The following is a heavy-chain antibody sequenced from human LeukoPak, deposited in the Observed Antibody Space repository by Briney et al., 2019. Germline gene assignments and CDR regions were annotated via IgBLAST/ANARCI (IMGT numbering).Heavy chain of an antibody. J-gene: IGHJ5*02. CDR3: ARDHYSNYVWFDP. D-gene: IGHD4-11*01. CDR2: ISAYNGNT. CDR1: GYTFTSYG. V-gene: IGHV1-18*01. Sequence: ASVKVSCKASGYTFTSYGICWVRQAPGQGLERMGWISAYNGNTNYAQKLQGRVTMTTDTSTSTAYMELRSLRSDDTAVYYCARDHYSNYVWFDPWGQGTLVTVSS.